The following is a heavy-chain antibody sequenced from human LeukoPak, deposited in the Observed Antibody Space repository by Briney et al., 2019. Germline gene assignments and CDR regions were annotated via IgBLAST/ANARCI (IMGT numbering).Heavy chain of an antibody. CDR1: GYTFTGYY. V-gene: IGHV1-2*02. Sequence: ASVKVSCKASGYTFTGYYMHWVRQAPGQGLEWMGWINPNSGGTNYAQKFQGRFTMTRDTSITTAHMELSRLRPDDTAVYYCARDQFYGMDVWGQGTTVTVSS. CDR3: ARDQFYGMDV. J-gene: IGHJ6*02. CDR2: INPNSGGT. D-gene: IGHD3-3*01.